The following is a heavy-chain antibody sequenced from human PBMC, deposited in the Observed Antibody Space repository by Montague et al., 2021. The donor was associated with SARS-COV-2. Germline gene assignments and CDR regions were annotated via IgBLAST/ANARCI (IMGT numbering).Heavy chain of an antibody. J-gene: IGHJ4*02. CDR3: ARGGGFVGAFDY. CDR1: GGSTSTYY. CDR2: ISDTGRT. Sequence: SETLSLTCAVSGGSTSTYYWNWIRQPPGKGLEWIGYISDTGRTNYYPALKSRVTISLDASKNQISLKLSSVTAADTAVFYCARGGGFVGAFDYWGQGILVTVSS. V-gene: IGHV4-59*01. D-gene: IGHD1-26*01.